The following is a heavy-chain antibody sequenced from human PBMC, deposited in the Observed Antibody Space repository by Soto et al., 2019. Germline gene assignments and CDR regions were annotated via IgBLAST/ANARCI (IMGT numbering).Heavy chain of an antibody. Sequence: EASVKVSCKTSGYSFIAYAINWVRQAPGQRLEWMGWINVGNGKKKYSQKFQDRVAITRDTSASTAYMELSSLGFEDTAVYYCARENYSYRSQYSYWGQGTLVTVSS. CDR2: INVGNGKK. V-gene: IGHV1-3*01. CDR1: GYSFIAYA. J-gene: IGHJ4*02. D-gene: IGHD3-16*02. CDR3: ARENYSYRSQYSY.